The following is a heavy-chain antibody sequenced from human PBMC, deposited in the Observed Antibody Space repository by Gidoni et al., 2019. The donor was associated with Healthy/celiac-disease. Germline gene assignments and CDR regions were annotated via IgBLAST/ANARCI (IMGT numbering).Heavy chain of an antibody. V-gene: IGHV4-59*08. CDR2: IYYSGST. CDR1: GGSISSYY. D-gene: IGHD3-22*01. J-gene: IGHJ3*02. Sequence: QVQLQESGPGLVKPSETLSLTCTVSGGSISSYYWRWIRQPPGKGLEWIGYIYYSGSTNYNPSLKSRVTISVDTSKNQFSLKLSSVTAADTAVYYCAGLSLYHYDSSGYYFPDAFDIWGQGTMVTVSS. CDR3: AGLSLYHYDSSGYYFPDAFDI.